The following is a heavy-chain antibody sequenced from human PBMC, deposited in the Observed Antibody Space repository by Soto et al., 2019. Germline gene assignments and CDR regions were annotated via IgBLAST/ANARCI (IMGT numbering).Heavy chain of an antibody. V-gene: IGHV2-5*01. CDR3: ANRTPEYGMDV. J-gene: IGHJ6*04. CDR1: GLSLSTRGRG. Sequence: RPPVVNATETLTLTCTFSGLSLSTRGRGVAWIRQPPRRTLHCLNLIYWKHDTRYSPSLKSRLTITKDTTKNQVVLTMTHMDPVDSATYNCANRTPEYGMDVWGKGT. CDR2: IYWKHDT.